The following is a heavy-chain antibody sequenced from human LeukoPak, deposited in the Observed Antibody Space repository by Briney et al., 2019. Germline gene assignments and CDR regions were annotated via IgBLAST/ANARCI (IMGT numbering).Heavy chain of an antibody. Sequence: GESLEISFKGSGYSLTSYWVDWVRQMPGKGLEWMGIIHPRDSDTRYSPSFQGQVTMSADKSISTAYLQWSSLKVSDTAMYYCARRTYDVLTGTPSSVRKNWFDSWGQGTLVTVSS. CDR2: IHPRDSDT. CDR3: ARRTYDVLTGTPSSVRKNWFDS. CDR1: GYSLTSYW. J-gene: IGHJ5*01. D-gene: IGHD3/OR15-3a*01. V-gene: IGHV5-51*01.